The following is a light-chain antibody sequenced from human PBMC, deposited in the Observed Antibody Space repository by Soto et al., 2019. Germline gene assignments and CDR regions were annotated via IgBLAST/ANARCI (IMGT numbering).Light chain of an antibody. Sequence: EIVLTQSPVTLSLSPGERATLSCRASQSVTSNYLAWYQQKPGQAPRLLIFGASIGDTGIPDRFSGSGSGTDFTLTINRLEPEDFAVYHCQQYGSSPTTFAQGTKVDIK. V-gene: IGKV3-20*01. J-gene: IGKJ1*01. CDR2: GAS. CDR1: QSVTSNY. CDR3: QQYGSSPTT.